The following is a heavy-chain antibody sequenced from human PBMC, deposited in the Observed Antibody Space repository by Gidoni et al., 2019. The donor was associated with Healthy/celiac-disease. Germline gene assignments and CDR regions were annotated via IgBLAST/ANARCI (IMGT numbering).Heavy chain of an antibody. V-gene: IGHV1-24*01. CDR3: ATLKVSGSYAKAGKSMYYFDY. CDR1: GYTLTELS. J-gene: IGHJ4*02. Sequence: VQLVQSGAEVKQPGASVKVSCKVSGYTLTELSMHWVRQAPGKGLEWLGGVDPEDGETIYAQKFQGRVTMTEDTSTDTADMELSSLRSEDTAVYYCATLKVSGSYAKAGKSMYYFDYWGQGTLVTVSS. CDR2: VDPEDGET. D-gene: IGHD3-10*01.